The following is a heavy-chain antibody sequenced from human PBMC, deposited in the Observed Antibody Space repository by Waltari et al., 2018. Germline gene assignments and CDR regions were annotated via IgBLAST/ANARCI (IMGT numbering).Heavy chain of an antibody. CDR1: GGSFSGYY. CDR3: ARRDIVVVPAVTRGAHAFDI. Sequence: QVQLQQWGAGLLKPSETLSLTCAVYGGSFSGYYWSWIRQPPGQGLEWIGEINHSGSTNYNPSLKSRVTISVDTSKNQFSLKLSSVTAADTAVYYCARRDIVVVPAVTRGAHAFDIWGQGTMVTVSS. V-gene: IGHV4-34*01. CDR2: INHSGST. D-gene: IGHD2-2*01. J-gene: IGHJ3*02.